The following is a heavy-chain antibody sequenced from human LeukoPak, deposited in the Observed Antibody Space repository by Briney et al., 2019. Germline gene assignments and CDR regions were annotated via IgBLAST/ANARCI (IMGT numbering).Heavy chain of an antibody. V-gene: IGHV3-23*01. J-gene: IGHJ6*02. Sequence: GGSLRLSCAASGFTFRNYAMSWVRQAPGKGLEWVSTIRGSGDNTYYADSVKGRFSISRDNSKDTLYLQMNSLRAEDTAVYYCAREGRLTIFGVDGMDVWGQGTTVTVSS. CDR2: IRGSGDNT. CDR1: GFTFRNYA. D-gene: IGHD3-3*01. CDR3: AREGRLTIFGVDGMDV.